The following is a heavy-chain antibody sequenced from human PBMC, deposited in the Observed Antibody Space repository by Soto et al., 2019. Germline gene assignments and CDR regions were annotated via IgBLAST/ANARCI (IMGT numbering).Heavy chain of an antibody. Sequence: PGGSLRLSCAASGFTFSNYAMSWVRQAPGKGLEWVSFILSSSGSIYYADSVKGRFTISRDNAKNSLYLQMNSLKDEDTAVYFCSRDSGVRRVRRGFYYYYMGVWGKETRVSVSS. J-gene: IGHJ6*03. CDR1: GFTFSNYA. D-gene: IGHD2-8*01. CDR2: ILSSSGSI. CDR3: SRDSGVRRVRRGFYYYYMGV. V-gene: IGHV3-21*01.